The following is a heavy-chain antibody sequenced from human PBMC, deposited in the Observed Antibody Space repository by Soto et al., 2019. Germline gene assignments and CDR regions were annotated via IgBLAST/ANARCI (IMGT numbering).Heavy chain of an antibody. Sequence: ASVKVSCKASGYTFTSYGISWVRQAPGQGLEWMGWISAYNGNTNYAQKLQGRVTMTTDTSTSTAYMELRSLRSDDTAVYYCARVKLYDFWSGTQNYYYYGTDFWGQGITVTVSS. CDR3: ARVKLYDFWSGTQNYYYYGTDF. D-gene: IGHD3-3*01. V-gene: IGHV1-18*04. CDR2: ISAYNGNT. J-gene: IGHJ6*02. CDR1: GYTFTSYG.